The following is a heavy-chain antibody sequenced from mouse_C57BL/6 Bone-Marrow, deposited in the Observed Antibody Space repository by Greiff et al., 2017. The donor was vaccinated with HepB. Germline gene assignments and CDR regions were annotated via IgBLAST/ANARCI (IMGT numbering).Heavy chain of an antibody. Sequence: QVQLQQSGAELVRPGASVKLSCNASGYTFTDYYINWVKQRPGQGLEWIARIYPGSGNTYYNEKFKGKATLTAEKSSSTAYMQLSSLTSEDSAVYFCARGNYSNPYAMDYWGQGTSVTVSS. CDR2: IYPGSGNT. V-gene: IGHV1-76*01. J-gene: IGHJ4*01. CDR3: ARGNYSNPYAMDY. CDR1: GYTFTDYY. D-gene: IGHD2-5*01.